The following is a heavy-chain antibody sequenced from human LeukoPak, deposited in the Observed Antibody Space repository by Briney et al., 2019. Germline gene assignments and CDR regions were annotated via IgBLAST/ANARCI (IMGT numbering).Heavy chain of an antibody. Sequence: GGSLRLSCAASGFTFSSYSMNWVRQAPGKGLEWVSSISSSSSYIYYADSVKGRFTISRDNAKHSLYLQMNSLRAEDTAVYYCARGVPSFPEFDYWGQGTLVTVSS. CDR3: ARGVPSFPEFDY. V-gene: IGHV3-21*01. CDR1: GFTFSSYS. D-gene: IGHD1-14*01. CDR2: ISSSSSYI. J-gene: IGHJ4*02.